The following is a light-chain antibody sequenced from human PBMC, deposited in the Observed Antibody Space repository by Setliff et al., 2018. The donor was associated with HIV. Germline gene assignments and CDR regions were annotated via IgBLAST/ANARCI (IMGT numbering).Light chain of an antibody. V-gene: IGLV2-14*03. CDR3: SSYTNSNAHVL. CDR2: DVA. Sequence: QSALTQPASVSGFPGQSITISCTGTSSAVGRYKYVSWYQQHPGKAPKLIISDVAKRPSGVSHRFSGSKSGNTASLTISGLQTEDEADYFCSSYTNSNAHVLFGGGTKFAVL. J-gene: IGLJ2*01. CDR1: SSAVGRYKY.